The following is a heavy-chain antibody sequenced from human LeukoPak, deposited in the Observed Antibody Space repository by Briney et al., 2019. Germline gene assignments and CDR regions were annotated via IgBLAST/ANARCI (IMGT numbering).Heavy chain of an antibody. D-gene: IGHD4-17*01. CDR2: IYYTGIT. Sequence: SETLSLTCTVSGASITSSNYYWLWLRQPPGKGLEWIGSIYYTGITYYNLSLKSRVTISVDTSKYQCSLRLSSVTAADTAVYYCARVTGDYSPPLDAFDIWGQGTMVTVSS. CDR3: ARVTGDYSPPLDAFDI. V-gene: IGHV4-39*07. CDR1: GASITSSNYY. J-gene: IGHJ3*02.